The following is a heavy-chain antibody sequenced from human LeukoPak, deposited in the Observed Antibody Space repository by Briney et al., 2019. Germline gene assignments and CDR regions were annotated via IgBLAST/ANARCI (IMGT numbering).Heavy chain of an antibody. CDR2: ISGGST. D-gene: IGHD3-10*01. CDR1: GFTVSSSE. Sequence: GGSLRLSCAASGFTVSSSEMSWVRQAPGKGLEWVSSISGGSTYYADSRKGRFTISRDNSKNTLYLQMNSLRAEDTAVYYCAKGLWFGELIDYWGQGTLVTVSS. V-gene: IGHV3-38-3*01. CDR3: AKGLWFGELIDY. J-gene: IGHJ4*02.